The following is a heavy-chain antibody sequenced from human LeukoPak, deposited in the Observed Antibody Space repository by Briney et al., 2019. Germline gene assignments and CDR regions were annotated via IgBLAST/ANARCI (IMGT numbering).Heavy chain of an antibody. V-gene: IGHV3-23*01. Sequence: GRSLRLSCAASGFTFSSYAMSWVRQAPGKGLEWVSAISGSGGSTYYADSVKGRFTISRDNSKNTLYLQMNSLRAEDTAVYYCAKNELVKSSWYGYYYMDVWGKGTTVTISS. J-gene: IGHJ6*03. D-gene: IGHD6-13*01. CDR3: AKNELVKSSWYGYYYMDV. CDR2: ISGSGGST. CDR1: GFTFSSYA.